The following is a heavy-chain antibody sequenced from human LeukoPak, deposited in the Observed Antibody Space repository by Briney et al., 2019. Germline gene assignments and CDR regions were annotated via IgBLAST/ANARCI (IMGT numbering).Heavy chain of an antibody. CDR1: GGSFSGYY. CDR2: INHSGST. V-gene: IGHV4-34*01. D-gene: IGHD3-10*01. CDR3: ASIWGVDY. J-gene: IGHJ4*02. Sequence: SETLSLTCAVHGGSFSGYYWSWIRQPPGKGLEWIGEINHSGSTNYNPSLKSRVTISVDTSKNQFSLKLSFVTAADTAVYYCASIWGVDYWGQGTLVTVSS.